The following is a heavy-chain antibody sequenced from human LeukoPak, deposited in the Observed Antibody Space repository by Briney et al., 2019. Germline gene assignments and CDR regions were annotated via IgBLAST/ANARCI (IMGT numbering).Heavy chain of an antibody. V-gene: IGHV3-64*04. CDR3: AKDVGKWESLHFFDY. J-gene: IGHJ4*02. D-gene: IGHD1-26*01. CDR1: GFTFSNYA. CDR2: ISKNGDGT. Sequence: GGSLRLSCSVSGFTFSNYAMHWVRQAPGKGLEYVSAISKNGDGTYYADSVKGRFTISRDDSRNTLYLQMNSLRGDDTAVYYCAKDVGKWESLHFFDYWGQGTLVTVSS.